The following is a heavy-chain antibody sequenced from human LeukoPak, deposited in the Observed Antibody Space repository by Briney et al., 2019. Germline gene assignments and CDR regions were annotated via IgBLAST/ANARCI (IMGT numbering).Heavy chain of an antibody. CDR3: ARGRVGGRYFDY. CDR2: IYYSGST. Sequence: SETLSLTCTVSGGSISSYYWSWIRQPPGKGLEWIGYIYYSGSTNYNPSLKSRVTISVDTSKNQFSLKLSSVTAADTAVYYCARGRVGGRYFDYWGQGTLVTVSS. CDR1: GGSISSYY. V-gene: IGHV4-59*01. D-gene: IGHD3-3*01. J-gene: IGHJ4*02.